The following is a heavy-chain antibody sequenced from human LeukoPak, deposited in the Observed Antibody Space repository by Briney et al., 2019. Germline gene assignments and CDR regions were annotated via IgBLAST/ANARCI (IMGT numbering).Heavy chain of an antibody. D-gene: IGHD3-22*01. V-gene: IGHV3-21*01. CDR3: ARADYDSSGYYRAVGDYFDY. J-gene: IGHJ4*02. CDR2: ISSSSSYI. Sequence: GGSLRLSCAASGFTFSSYSMNWVRQAPGKGLEWVSSISSSSSYIYYADSVKGRFTISRDNAKNSLYLQMNGLRAEDTAVYYCARADYDSSGYYRAVGDYFDYWGQGTLVTVSS. CDR1: GFTFSSYS.